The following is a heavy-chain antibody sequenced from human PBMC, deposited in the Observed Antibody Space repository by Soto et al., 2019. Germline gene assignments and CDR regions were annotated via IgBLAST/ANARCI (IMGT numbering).Heavy chain of an antibody. CDR2: ISHRGGT. CDR1: GGSLSGYY. D-gene: IGHD3-3*01. CDR3: AREWPGSRGYFDY. Sequence: PSKTLSLTCAVYGGSLSGYYWSWIRQSPGKGPEWIGEISHRGGTNYNPSLKSRVTISVDTSKNQFSLKVTSVTAADTAVYYCAREWPGSRGYFDYPGPGALVTVS. V-gene: IGHV4-34*01. J-gene: IGHJ4*02.